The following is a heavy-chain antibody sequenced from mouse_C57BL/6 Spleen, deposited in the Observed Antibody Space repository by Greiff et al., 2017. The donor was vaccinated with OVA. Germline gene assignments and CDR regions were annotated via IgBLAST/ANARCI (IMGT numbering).Heavy chain of an antibody. D-gene: IGHD2-4*01. CDR1: GYAFSSYW. CDR2: IYPGDGDT. CDR3: ARGGALYYDYDGGFAY. V-gene: IGHV1-80*01. J-gene: IGHJ3*01. Sequence: VQLQQSGAELVKPGASVKISCKASGYAFSSYWMNWVKQRPGKGLEWIGQIYPGDGDTNYNGKFKGKATLTADKSSSTAYMQLSSLTSEDSAVYFCARGGALYYDYDGGFAYWGQGTPVTVSA.